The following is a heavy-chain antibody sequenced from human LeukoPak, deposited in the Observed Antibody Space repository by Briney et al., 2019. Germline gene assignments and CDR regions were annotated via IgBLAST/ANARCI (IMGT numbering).Heavy chain of an antibody. V-gene: IGHV4-34*01. CDR3: ARGWRGPFDY. CDR2: INHSGST. Sequence: SETLSLTCAVYGGSFSGYYWSWFRQPPGKGLEWIGEINHSGSTNYNPSLKSRVTISVDTSKNQFSLKLSSVTAADTAVYYCARGWRGPFDYWGQGTLVTVSS. D-gene: IGHD3-10*01. J-gene: IGHJ4*02. CDR1: GGSFSGYY.